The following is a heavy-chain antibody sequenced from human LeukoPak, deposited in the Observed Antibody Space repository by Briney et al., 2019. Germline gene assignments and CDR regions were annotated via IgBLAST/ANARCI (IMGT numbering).Heavy chain of an antibody. CDR3: ARASGFGRLYLSDSNWFDP. Sequence: PSETLSLTCTVSGGSISSGSYYWSWIRQPAGKGLEWIGRIYTSGSTNYNPSIKIRVTISVDTSKNQFSLKLSSVTAADTAVYYCARASGFGRLYLSDSNWFDPWGQGTLVTVSS. J-gene: IGHJ5*02. V-gene: IGHV4-61*02. D-gene: IGHD3-10*01. CDR2: IYTSGST. CDR1: GGSISSGSYY.